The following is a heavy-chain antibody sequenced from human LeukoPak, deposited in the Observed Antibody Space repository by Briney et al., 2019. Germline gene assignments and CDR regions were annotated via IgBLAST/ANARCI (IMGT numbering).Heavy chain of an antibody. CDR2: IYPGDSDT. CDR1: GSSFTSYW. D-gene: IGHD5-12*01. CDR3: ARLSGYGESYAMDV. J-gene: IGHJ6*02. V-gene: IGHV5-51*01. Sequence: GESLKISCKGSGSSFTSYWIGWVRQLPGKGLEWMGIIYPGDSDTRYGPSFQGQVTISADKSINTAYLQWSSLKASDTAIYYCARLSGYGESYAMDVWGQGTTVTVSS.